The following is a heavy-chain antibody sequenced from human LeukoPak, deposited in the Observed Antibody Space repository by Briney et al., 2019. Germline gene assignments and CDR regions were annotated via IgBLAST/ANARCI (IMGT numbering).Heavy chain of an antibody. CDR1: GFTFSSYA. Sequence: GGSLRLSCAASGFTFSSYAMSWVRQAPGKGLEWVSAISGSGGSTYYTDSVKGRFTISRDNSKNTLYLQMNSLRAEDTAVYYCANSYSSSWYFGNYFDYWGQGTLVTVSS. CDR2: ISGSGGST. D-gene: IGHD6-13*01. V-gene: IGHV3-23*01. CDR3: ANSYSSSWYFGNYFDY. J-gene: IGHJ4*02.